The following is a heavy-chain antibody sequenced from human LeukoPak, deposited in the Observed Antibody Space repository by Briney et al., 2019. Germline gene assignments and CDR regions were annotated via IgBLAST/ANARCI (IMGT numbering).Heavy chain of an antibody. CDR3: ARARHYYDSSGTRYYFDY. CDR1: GYTFTSYA. D-gene: IGHD3-22*01. J-gene: IGHJ4*02. Sequence: ASVKVSCKASGYTFTSYAISWVRQAPGQGLEWMGGIIPIFGTANYAQKFQGRVTITADKSTSTAYMELSSLRSEDTAVYYCARARHYYDSSGTRYYFDYWGQGTLVTVSS. CDR2: IIPIFGTA. V-gene: IGHV1-69*06.